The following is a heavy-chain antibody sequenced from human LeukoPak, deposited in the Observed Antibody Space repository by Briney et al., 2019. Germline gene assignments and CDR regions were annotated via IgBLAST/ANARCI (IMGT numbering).Heavy chain of an antibody. J-gene: IGHJ3*02. Sequence: PSETLSLTCTVSGGSISSSSYYWGWIRQPPGKGLEWIGEINNSGSTNYNPSLKSRVTISRDTSKNQFSLKLSSVAAADTAVYYCARDMVREGESFDIWGQGTMVTVSS. CDR1: GGSISSSSYY. V-gene: IGHV4-39*07. CDR3: ARDMVREGESFDI. CDR2: INNSGST. D-gene: IGHD3-10*01.